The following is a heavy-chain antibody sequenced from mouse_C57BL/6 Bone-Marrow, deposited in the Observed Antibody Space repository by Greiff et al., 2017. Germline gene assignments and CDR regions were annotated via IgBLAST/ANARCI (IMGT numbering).Heavy chain of an antibody. V-gene: IGHV5-6*02. J-gene: IGHJ3*01. CDR1: GFTFSSYG. D-gene: IGHD2-4*01. CDR2: ISSGGSYT. CDR3: ARQGTPYYDYDGAWFAY. Sequence: DVKLVESGGDLVKPGGSLKLSCAASGFTFSSYGMSWVRQTPDKRLEWVATISSGGSYTYYPDSVKGRFTISRDNAKNTLYLQMSSLKSEDTAMYYCARQGTPYYDYDGAWFAYWGQGTLVTVSA.